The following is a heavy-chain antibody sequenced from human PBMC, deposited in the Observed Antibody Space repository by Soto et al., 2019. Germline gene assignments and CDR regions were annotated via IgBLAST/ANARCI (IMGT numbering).Heavy chain of an antibody. V-gene: IGHV6-1*01. CDR3: ARAPYCSSTSCYRGGFDY. J-gene: IGHJ4*02. D-gene: IGHD2-2*02. CDR2: TYYRSKWYN. CDR1: GDSVSSNSAA. Sequence: SQTLSLTCAISGDSVSSNSAAWNWIRQSPSRGLEWLGRTYYRSKWYNDYAVSVKSRITINPDTSKNQFSLQLNSVTPEDTAVYYCARAPYCSSTSCYRGGFDYWGQGTLVTVSS.